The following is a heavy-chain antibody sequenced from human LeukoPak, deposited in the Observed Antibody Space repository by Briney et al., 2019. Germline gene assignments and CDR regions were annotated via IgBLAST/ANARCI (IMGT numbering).Heavy chain of an antibody. CDR2: ISDSGATT. CDR1: GVTFSSYV. CDR3: AKGKVNHDGALDA. V-gene: IGHV3-23*01. J-gene: IGHJ3*01. Sequence: GGSLRLSCEASGVTFSSYVMSWVRQAPGKGPEWVSAISDSGATTYYTDSIRGRFTISRDNSKDTLYLQMSSLRAEDTAVYYCAKGKVNHDGALDAWGQGTLVTVSS. D-gene: IGHD2-21*01.